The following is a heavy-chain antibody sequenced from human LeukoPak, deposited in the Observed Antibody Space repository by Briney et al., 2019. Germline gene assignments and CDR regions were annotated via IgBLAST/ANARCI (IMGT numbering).Heavy chain of an antibody. CDR1: GGSFSGYY. V-gene: IGHV4-34*01. CDR3: ARGHPTDFWSGYYSGNWFDP. CDR2: INHSGST. Sequence: SETLSLTCAVYGGSFSGYYWSWIRQPPGKGLEWIGEINHSGSTNYNPSLKSRVTISVDTSKNQFSLKLSSVTAADTAVYYCARGHPTDFWSGYYSGNWFDPRGQGTLVTVSS. D-gene: IGHD3-3*01. J-gene: IGHJ5*02.